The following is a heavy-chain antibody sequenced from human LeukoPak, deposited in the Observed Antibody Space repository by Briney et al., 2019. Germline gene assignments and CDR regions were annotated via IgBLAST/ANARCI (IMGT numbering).Heavy chain of an antibody. V-gene: IGHV3-7*03. D-gene: IGHD3-22*01. Sequence: TGGSLRLSCAASGFTFSSYWMSWVRQAPGKGLEWVANIKQDGSEKYYVDSVKGRFTISRDNAKNSLYLQMNSLRAEDTAVYYCARGGGSGYYLHYYYGMDVWGQGTTVTVSS. CDR1: GFTFSSYW. CDR2: IKQDGSEK. CDR3: ARGGGSGYYLHYYYGMDV. J-gene: IGHJ6*02.